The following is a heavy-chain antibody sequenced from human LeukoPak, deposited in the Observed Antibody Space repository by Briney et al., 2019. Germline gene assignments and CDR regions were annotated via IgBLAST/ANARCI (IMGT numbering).Heavy chain of an antibody. V-gene: IGHV3-7*03. J-gene: IGHJ4*02. CDR2: INQDGSEK. CDR1: GFTFSNYR. Sequence: PGGSLRLSCAVSGFTFSNYRMMWVRQAPGKGLEWVANINQDGSEKYHVESVKGRFTISRDNAKNSLFLQMSSLRVEDTAVYYCGTKSYWGQGTLVTVSS. CDR3: GTKSY.